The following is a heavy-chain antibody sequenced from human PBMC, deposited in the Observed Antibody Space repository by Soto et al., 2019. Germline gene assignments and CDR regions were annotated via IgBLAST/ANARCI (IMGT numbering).Heavy chain of an antibody. J-gene: IGHJ3*02. Sequence: ASVKVSCKASGGTFSSYAISWVRQAPGQGLEWMGGIIPIFGTANYAQKFQGRVTITADESTSTAYMELSSLRSEDTAVYYCARDQRAAGAFDIWGQGTMVTVSS. CDR2: IIPIFGTA. CDR3: ARDQRAAGAFDI. D-gene: IGHD6-13*01. CDR1: GGTFSSYA. V-gene: IGHV1-69*13.